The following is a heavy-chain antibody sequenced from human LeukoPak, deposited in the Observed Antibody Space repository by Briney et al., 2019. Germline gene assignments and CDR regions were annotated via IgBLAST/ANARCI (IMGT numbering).Heavy chain of an antibody. D-gene: IGHD3-22*01. Sequence: SVKVSCKASGYTFTGYYMHWVRQAPGQGLEWMGGIIPIFGTANYAQKFQGRVTITADKSTSTAYMELRSLRSDDTAVYYCARDLTHRRDYDNSGYQIVPAFWGQGTLVTVSS. CDR3: ARDLTHRRDYDNSGYQIVPAF. CDR2: IIPIFGTA. V-gene: IGHV1-69*06. CDR1: GYTFTGYY. J-gene: IGHJ4*02.